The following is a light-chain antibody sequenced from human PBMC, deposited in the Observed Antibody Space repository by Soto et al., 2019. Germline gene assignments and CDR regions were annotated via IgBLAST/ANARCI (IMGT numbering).Light chain of an antibody. Sequence: QSALSQPRSVSGSPGQSVAVSCTGTSSDVGRYNHVSWYQHHPGKAPKLLVYDVTNRPSGVPDRFSGSKSGNTASLTISGLQTEDEADYYCCSYAGSYTVVFGGGTQLTVL. J-gene: IGLJ2*01. CDR1: SSDVGRYNH. CDR3: CSYAGSYTVV. CDR2: DVT. V-gene: IGLV2-11*01.